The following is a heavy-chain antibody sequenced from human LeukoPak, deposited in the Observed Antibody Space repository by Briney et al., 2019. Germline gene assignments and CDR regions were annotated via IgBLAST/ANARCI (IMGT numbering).Heavy chain of an antibody. Sequence: GGSLRLSCAASGFTFSSYSMNRVRQAPGKGLEWVSSISSSSSYIYYADSVKGRFTISRDNAKNSLYLQMNSLRAEDTAVYYCARAPSKVVAAAFDIWGQGTMVTVSS. V-gene: IGHV3-21*01. CDR2: ISSSSSYI. CDR1: GFTFSSYS. CDR3: ARAPSKVVAAAFDI. D-gene: IGHD2-15*01. J-gene: IGHJ3*02.